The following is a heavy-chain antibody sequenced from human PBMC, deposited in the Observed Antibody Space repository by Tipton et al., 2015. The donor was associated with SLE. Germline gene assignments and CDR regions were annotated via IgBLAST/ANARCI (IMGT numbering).Heavy chain of an antibody. D-gene: IGHD6-19*01. CDR3: ARGGIAVAGLFDS. V-gene: IGHV3-53*04. CDR2: IYSGGST. J-gene: IGHJ4*02. CDR1: GFTVSSNY. Sequence: SLRLSCAASGFTVSSNYMSWVRQAPGKGLEWVSVIYSGGSTYYADSVKGRFTISRHNSKNTLYLQMNSLRAEDTAVYYCARGGIAVAGLFDSWGQGTLVTVSS.